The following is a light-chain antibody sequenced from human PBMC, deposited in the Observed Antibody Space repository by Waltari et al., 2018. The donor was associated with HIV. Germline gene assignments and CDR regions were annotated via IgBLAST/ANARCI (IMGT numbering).Light chain of an antibody. V-gene: IGKV1-5*03. Sequence: DMQMTNLPSPLSHYVGDRVPITCRASQNIGSWLAWFQQKPGKTPILLIYKASTLESGVPSRFSGSGSGTEFTLTISSLQPDDFATYYCQQYNFLWTFGQGTKVEMK. CDR1: QNIGSW. CDR3: QQYNFLWT. CDR2: KAS. J-gene: IGKJ1*01.